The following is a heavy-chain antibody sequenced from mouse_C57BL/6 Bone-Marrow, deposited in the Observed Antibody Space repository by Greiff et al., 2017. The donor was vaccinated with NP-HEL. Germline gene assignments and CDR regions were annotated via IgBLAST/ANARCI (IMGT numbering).Heavy chain of an antibody. CDR1: GYSITSGYD. V-gene: IGHV3-1*01. CDR2: IRYSGST. Sequence: EVQLQESGPGMVNPSQSLSLTCTATGYSITSGYDWYWIRNFSENLLEWMGFIRYSGSTNYNPSLKSRISITHDTSKNHFFLKLNSMTTEDTATYYCASSYYSNSWFAYWGQGTLVTVSA. D-gene: IGHD2-5*01. CDR3: ASSYYSNSWFAY. J-gene: IGHJ3*01.